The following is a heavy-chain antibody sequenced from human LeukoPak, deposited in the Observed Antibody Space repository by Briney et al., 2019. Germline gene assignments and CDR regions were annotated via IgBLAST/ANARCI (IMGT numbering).Heavy chain of an antibody. CDR1: GGSITNYY. J-gene: IGHJ4*02. Sequence: PSEALSLTCTVSGGSITNYYWSWIRQPAGKGLEWIGRVHSSRGSNYNPSLKSRVTMSVDTSKSQASLKLISVTAADTAVYYCARENWNYGEDFWGQGTLVTVSS. CDR3: ARENWNYGEDF. D-gene: IGHD1-7*01. CDR2: VHSSRGS. V-gene: IGHV4-4*07.